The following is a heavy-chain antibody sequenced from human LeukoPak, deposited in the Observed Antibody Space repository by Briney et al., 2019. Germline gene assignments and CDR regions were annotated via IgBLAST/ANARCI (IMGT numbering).Heavy chain of an antibody. V-gene: IGHV3-21*01. CDR1: GFTFSRYS. D-gene: IGHD1-26*01. CDR2: ISSSSSYI. Sequence: GGSLRLSCAASGFTFSRYSMNWVRQAPGKGLEWVSSISSSSSYINYADSVKGRYTISRDKAQNSLYLQMNSLRAEDTAVYYCARESEDTSGSIYDYWGQGTLVTVSS. J-gene: IGHJ4*02. CDR3: ARESEDTSGSIYDY.